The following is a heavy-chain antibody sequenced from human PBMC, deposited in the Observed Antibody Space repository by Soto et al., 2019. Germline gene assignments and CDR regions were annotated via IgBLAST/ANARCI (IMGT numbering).Heavy chain of an antibody. CDR2: IYTSASI. Sequence: LSLTCSVSGADINTYSWTWIRQPAGKGLEWIGRIYTSASINYNPSLRGRVTLSVDTSTNQVSLKLASVTAADTAVYYCARDREAGYNFYYGMDVWGQGTTVTVSS. V-gene: IGHV4-4*07. CDR3: ARDREAGYNFYYGMDV. D-gene: IGHD6-19*01. CDR1: GADINTYS. J-gene: IGHJ6*02.